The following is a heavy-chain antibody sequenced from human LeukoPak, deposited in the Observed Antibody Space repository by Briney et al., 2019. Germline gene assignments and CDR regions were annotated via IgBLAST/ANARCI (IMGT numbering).Heavy chain of an antibody. CDR2: IWYDGSNK. CDR1: GFTFSSYG. CDR3: AREEGDSSGYYYGFVDY. Sequence: GGSLRLSCAASGFTFSSYGMHWVRQAPGKGLEWVAVIWYDGSNKYYADSVKGRFTISRDNSKNTLYLQMNSLRAEDTAVYYCAREEGDSSGYYYGFVDYWGQGTLVTVSS. D-gene: IGHD3-22*01. J-gene: IGHJ4*02. V-gene: IGHV3-30*19.